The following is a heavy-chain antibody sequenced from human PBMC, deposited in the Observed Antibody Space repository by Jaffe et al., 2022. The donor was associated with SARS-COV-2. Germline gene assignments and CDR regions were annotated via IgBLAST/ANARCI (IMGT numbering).Heavy chain of an antibody. CDR3: ARDMIVVVTADYYGMDV. CDR2: ISYDGSNK. CDR1: GFTFSSYA. J-gene: IGHJ6*02. V-gene: IGHV3-30-3*01. D-gene: IGHD2-21*02. Sequence: QVQLVESGGGVVQPGRSLRLSCAASGFTFSSYAMHWVRQAPGKGLEWVAVISYDGSNKYYADSVKGRFTISRDNSKNTLYLQMNSLRAEDTAVYYCARDMIVVVTADYYGMDVWGQGTTVTVSS.